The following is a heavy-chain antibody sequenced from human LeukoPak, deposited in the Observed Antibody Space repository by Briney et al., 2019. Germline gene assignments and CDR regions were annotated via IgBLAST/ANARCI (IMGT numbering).Heavy chain of an antibody. J-gene: IGHJ6*02. CDR3: ARSEERDGRWLQSIYYYYYGMDV. V-gene: IGHV4-39*07. Sequence: SETLSLTCTVSGGSISSSSYYWGWIRQPPGKGLEWIGSICYSGSTYYNPSLKSRVTISVDTSKNQFSLKLSSVTAADTAVYYCARSEERDGRWLQSIYYYYYGMDVWGQGTTVTVSS. CDR2: ICYSGST. D-gene: IGHD5-24*01. CDR1: GGSISSSSYY.